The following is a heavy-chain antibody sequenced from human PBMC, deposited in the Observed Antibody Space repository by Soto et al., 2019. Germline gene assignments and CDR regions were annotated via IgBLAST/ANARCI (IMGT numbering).Heavy chain of an antibody. CDR2: IYWDDDK. V-gene: IGHV2-5*08. D-gene: IGHD3-22*01. CDR1: GGSISSGGYY. J-gene: IGHJ6*02. Sequence: QESGPGLVKPSQTLSLTCTVSGGSISSGGYYWSWIRQHPGKALEWLALIYWDDDKRYSPSLKSRLTITKDTSKNQVVLTMTNMDPVDTATYYCAHIKSTDSSGYYDPLYYYGMDVWGQGTTVTVSS. CDR3: AHIKSTDSSGYYDPLYYYGMDV.